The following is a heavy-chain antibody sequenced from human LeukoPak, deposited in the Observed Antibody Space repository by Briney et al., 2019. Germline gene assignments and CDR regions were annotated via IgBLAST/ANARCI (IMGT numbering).Heavy chain of an antibody. Sequence: GGSLRLSCAASGFSFSTYTMNWVRQAPGKGLEWVSSISSKSNYINDADSVKGRFTISRDNAKNSLYLQMNSLRAEDTAVYYCARDAYDSSGLDYWGQGTLVTVSS. V-gene: IGHV3-21*01. CDR1: GFSFSTYT. CDR3: ARDAYDSSGLDY. D-gene: IGHD3-22*01. J-gene: IGHJ4*02. CDR2: ISSKSNYI.